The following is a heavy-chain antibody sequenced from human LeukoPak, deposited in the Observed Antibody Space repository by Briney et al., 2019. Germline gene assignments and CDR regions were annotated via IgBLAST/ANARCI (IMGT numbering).Heavy chain of an antibody. V-gene: IGHV4-61*02. D-gene: IGHD6-25*01. Sequence: PSETLSFTCTVSGGSISSGSYYWSWIRQPAGKGLEWIGRIYTSGSTNYNPSLKSRVTISVDTSKNQFSLKLSSVTAADTAVYYCARVTKAAIDYWGQGTLVTVSS. CDR2: IYTSGST. CDR3: ARVTKAAIDY. CDR1: GGSISSGSYY. J-gene: IGHJ4*02.